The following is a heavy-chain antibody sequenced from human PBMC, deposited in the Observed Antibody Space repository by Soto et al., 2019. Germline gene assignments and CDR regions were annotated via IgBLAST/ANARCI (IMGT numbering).Heavy chain of an antibody. CDR1: GFTFDDYA. J-gene: IGHJ3*02. CDR2: ITWNSGSR. V-gene: IGHV3-9*01. CDR3: AKSKGDLALLKTTVSTFWGHFHI. D-gene: IGHD4-17*01. Sequence: EVQLVESGGGLVQPGRSLRLSCAASGFTFDDYAMHWVRQAPGKGPEWVSGITWNSGSRGYAESVKGRFTISRDNAKNSLYLQMNSMRTEDTDLYYCAKSKGDLALLKTTVSTFWGHFHIWGHGTMVTVSS.